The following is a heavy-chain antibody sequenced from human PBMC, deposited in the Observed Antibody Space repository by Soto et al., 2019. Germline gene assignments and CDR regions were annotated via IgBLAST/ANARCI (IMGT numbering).Heavy chain of an antibody. J-gene: IGHJ4*02. Sequence: QVQLQESGPGLVKPSETLSLTCTVSGGSISSYYWTWIRQPPGKGLEWIGFMYNSGSTHYNPSLQSRVTISLCTSKKHFSLSLRSVTAADTAVYYCASMGYHYGSGSYPLDYWGQGTLVTVSS. CDR1: GGSISSYY. D-gene: IGHD3-10*01. CDR2: MYNSGST. V-gene: IGHV4-59*08. CDR3: ASMGYHYGSGSYPLDY.